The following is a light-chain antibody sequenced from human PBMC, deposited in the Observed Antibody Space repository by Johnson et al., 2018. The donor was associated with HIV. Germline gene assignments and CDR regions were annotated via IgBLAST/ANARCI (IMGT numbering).Light chain of an antibody. CDR3: GAWDSSLRVYV. CDR1: SSNIGNNF. V-gene: IGLV1-51*02. J-gene: IGLJ1*01. CDR2: ESN. Sequence: QSVLTQPPSVSAAPGQRVTRSYSGSSSNIGNNFVSWFRQLPGTAPKVLIYESNKRPSGIPDRFSGSKSYTSATLGITGLQTGDEADYYCGAWDSSLRVYVFGTGTKVTVL.